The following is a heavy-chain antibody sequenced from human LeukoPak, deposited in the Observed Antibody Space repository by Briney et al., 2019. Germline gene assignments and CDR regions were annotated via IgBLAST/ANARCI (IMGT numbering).Heavy chain of an antibody. CDR1: GFTFSSYG. D-gene: IGHD3-10*01. Sequence: GRSLRLSCAASGFTFSSYGMHWVRQAPGKGLEWVAVIWHDGSNKYYADSVKGRFTISRDNSKNTLYLQMNNLRAEDTAVFYCAKDTTTSRRGFDYWGQGILVPVSS. V-gene: IGHV3-33*06. CDR2: IWHDGSNK. J-gene: IGHJ4*02. CDR3: AKDTTTSRRGFDY.